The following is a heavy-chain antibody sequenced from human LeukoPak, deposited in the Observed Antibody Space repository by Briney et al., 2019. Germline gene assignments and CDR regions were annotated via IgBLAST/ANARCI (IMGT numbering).Heavy chain of an antibody. CDR3: TTAGPSSGYYYFGAFDI. CDR1: GFSFSRAW. J-gene: IGHJ3*02. V-gene: IGHV3-15*01. Sequence: GGSLRLSCAASGFSFSRAWMSWVRQAPGKGLEWVGRIKSKSDGGTTDYAAPVKGRFTISRDDSKNTLYLQMNSLKTEDTAVYYCTTAGPSSGYYYFGAFDIWGQGTMVTVSS. CDR2: IKSKSDGGTT. D-gene: IGHD3-22*01.